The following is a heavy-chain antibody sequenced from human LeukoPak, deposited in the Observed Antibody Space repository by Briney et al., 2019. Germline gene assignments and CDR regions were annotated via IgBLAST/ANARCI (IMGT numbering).Heavy chain of an antibody. V-gene: IGHV3-23*01. CDR3: ATRQRSGYYYGMDV. CDR1: GFTFSNYA. J-gene: IGHJ6*02. CDR2: ITGSGGST. D-gene: IGHD5-18*01. Sequence: PGGSLRLSCAASGFTFSNYAMSWVRQAPGKGLEWVSAITGSGGSTYYADSVKGRFTISRDNSKNTLYLQMNSLRAEDTAIYYCATRQRSGYYYGMDVWGQGTTVTVSS.